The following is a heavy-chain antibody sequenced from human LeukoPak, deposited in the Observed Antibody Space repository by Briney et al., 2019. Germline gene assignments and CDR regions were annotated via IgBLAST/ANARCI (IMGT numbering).Heavy chain of an antibody. Sequence: SVKVSCKASGGTFSRYAISWVRQAPGQGLEWMGGIIPIFGTANYAQKFQGRVTITTDESTSTAYMELSSLRSEDTAVYYCARDGGGSSWIDHYYYYYMDVWGKGTTVTVSS. CDR1: GGTFSRYA. D-gene: IGHD6-13*01. CDR3: ARDGGGSSWIDHYYYYYMDV. J-gene: IGHJ6*03. CDR2: IIPIFGTA. V-gene: IGHV1-69*05.